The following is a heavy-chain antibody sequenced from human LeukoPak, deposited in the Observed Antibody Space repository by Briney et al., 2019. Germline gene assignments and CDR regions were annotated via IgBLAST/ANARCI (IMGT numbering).Heavy chain of an antibody. CDR3: ARVDDISTGLFWAYFDY. CDR1: GGSISSSSYY. D-gene: IGHD3-9*01. V-gene: IGHV4-39*01. CDR2: IYYSGST. J-gene: IGHJ4*02. Sequence: TSETLSLTCTVSGGSISSSSYYWGWIRQPPGKGLEWIGSIYYSGSTYYNPSLKSRVTISVDTSKNQFSLKLSSVTAADTAVYYCARVDDISTGLFWAYFDYWGQGTLVTVSS.